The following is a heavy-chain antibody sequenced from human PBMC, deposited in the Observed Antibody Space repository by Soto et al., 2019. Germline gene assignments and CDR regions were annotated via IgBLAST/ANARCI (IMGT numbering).Heavy chain of an antibody. V-gene: IGHV1-8*01. CDR3: ARDRDPGYYYDSSGSVAGAFDI. D-gene: IGHD3-22*01. CDR1: GYTFTSYD. J-gene: IGHJ3*02. CDR2: INPNSGNT. Sequence: ASVKVSCKASGYTFTSYDINWVRQATGQGLEWMGWINPNSGNTDYAQKFQGRVTMTRNTSISTAYMELSRLRSDDTAVYYCARDRDPGYYYDSSGSVAGAFDIWGQGTMVTVSS.